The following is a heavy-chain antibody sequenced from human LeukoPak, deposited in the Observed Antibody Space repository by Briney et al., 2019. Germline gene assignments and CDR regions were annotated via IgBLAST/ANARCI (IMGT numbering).Heavy chain of an antibody. CDR2: IKQDGSEK. D-gene: IGHD5-18*01. V-gene: IGHV3-7*03. J-gene: IGHJ4*02. CDR3: ARDGGGYSYGYSDY. Sequence: GGSLRLSCAASGFTFSSYWMSWVRQAPGKGLEWVANIKQDGSEKYYVDPVKGRFTISRDNAKNSLYLQMNSLRAEDTAVYYCARDGGGYSYGYSDYWGQGTLVTVSS. CDR1: GFTFSSYW.